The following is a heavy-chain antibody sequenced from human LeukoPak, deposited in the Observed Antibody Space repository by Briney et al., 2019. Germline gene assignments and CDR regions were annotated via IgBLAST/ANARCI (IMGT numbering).Heavy chain of an antibody. J-gene: IGHJ3*02. V-gene: IGHV5-51*01. Sequence: GESLKISCEGSVFTFTNYWIGWVRQMPGKGLEWMGIIYPGDSDTRYSPSFQGQVTISADKSISTAYLQWRSLKASDTAMYYCATTSSGWDHDGFDIWGQGTMVTVSS. CDR1: VFTFTNYW. CDR3: ATTSSGWDHDGFDI. D-gene: IGHD6-19*01. CDR2: IYPGDSDT.